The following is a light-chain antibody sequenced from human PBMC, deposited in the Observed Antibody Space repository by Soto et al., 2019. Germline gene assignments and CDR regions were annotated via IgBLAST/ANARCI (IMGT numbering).Light chain of an antibody. Sequence: EIVLTQSPGTLSLSPWERSTLYCRTSQSVSSVYVAWYQQKPGQAPRLLIYGTSTRATGFPARFSGSGSGTEFTLTISSLQSEDFAVYSCQQYDNWPFTFGPGTKVDIK. V-gene: IGKV3-15*01. CDR3: QQYDNWPFT. J-gene: IGKJ3*01. CDR1: QSVSSV. CDR2: GTS.